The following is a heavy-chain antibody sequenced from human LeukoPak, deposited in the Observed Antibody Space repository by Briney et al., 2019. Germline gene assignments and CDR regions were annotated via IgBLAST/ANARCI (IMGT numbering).Heavy chain of an antibody. CDR3: ARDSYADY. D-gene: IGHD4-17*01. J-gene: IGHJ4*02. V-gene: IGHV1-24*01. Sequence: ASVKVSCKVSGYTLTELSMHWVRQAPGKGLEWMGGFDPEDGETIYAQKFQGRVTMTTDTSTSTAYMELRSLRSDDTAVYYCARDSYADYWGQGTLVTVSS. CDR1: GYTLTELS. CDR2: FDPEDGET.